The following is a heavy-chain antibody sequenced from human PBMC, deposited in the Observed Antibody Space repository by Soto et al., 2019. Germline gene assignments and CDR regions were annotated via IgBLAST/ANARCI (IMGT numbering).Heavy chain of an antibody. D-gene: IGHD5-12*01. CDR2: INHRGST. V-gene: IGHV4-34*01. J-gene: IGHJ4*02. CDR1: GGSFSGYY. CDR3: ARGGNTGYVW. Sequence: QVQLQQWGAGLLKPSETLSLTCAVYGGSFSGYYCSWIRQPPGKGLEWIGEINHRGSTNYNPSLKSRVTISVDTSKNQFSLKLSSVTAADTAVYYCARGGNTGYVWWGQGTLVTVSS.